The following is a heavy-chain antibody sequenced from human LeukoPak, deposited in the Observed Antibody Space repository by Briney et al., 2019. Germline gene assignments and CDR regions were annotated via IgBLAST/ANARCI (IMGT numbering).Heavy chain of an antibody. CDR1: GYTLTELS. J-gene: IGHJ4*02. CDR3: ATGSPFVTIFGVVINYFDY. CDR2: FDPEDGET. D-gene: IGHD3-3*01. V-gene: IGHV1-24*01. Sequence: GASVKVSCKVSGYTLTELSMHWVRQAPGKGLEWMGGFDPEDGETIYAQKFQGRVTMTEDTSTDTAYMELSSLRSEDTAVYYCATGSPFVTIFGVVINYFDYWGQGTLVTVSS.